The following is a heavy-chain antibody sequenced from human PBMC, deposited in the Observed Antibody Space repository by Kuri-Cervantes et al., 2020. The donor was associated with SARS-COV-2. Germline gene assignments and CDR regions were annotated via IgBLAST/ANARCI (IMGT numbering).Heavy chain of an antibody. V-gene: IGHV3-13*01. Sequence: GESLKISCAASGFTFSSYDMHWVRQATGKGLEWVSAIGTAGDTYYPGSVKGRFTISRENAKNSLYLQMNSLRAGDTAVYYCANGYCSGGSCYSAPLYWGQGTLVTVSS. J-gene: IGHJ4*02. D-gene: IGHD2-15*01. CDR1: GFTFSSYD. CDR3: ANGYCSGGSCYSAPLY. CDR2: IGTAGDT.